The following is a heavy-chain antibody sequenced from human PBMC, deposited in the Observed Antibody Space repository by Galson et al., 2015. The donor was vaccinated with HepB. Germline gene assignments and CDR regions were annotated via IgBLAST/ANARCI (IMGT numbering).Heavy chain of an antibody. CDR3: ATQNGIAAAGTHFDY. CDR1: GYTFTYRY. V-gene: IGHV1-45*02. J-gene: IGHJ4*02. D-gene: IGHD6-13*01. CDR2: ITPFNGNT. Sequence: SVKVSCKASGYTFTYRYLHWVRQAPGQALEWMGWITPFNGNTNYAQKFQDRVTITRDRSMSTAYMELSSLRSEDTAMYYCATQNGIAAAGTHFDYWGQGTLVTVSS.